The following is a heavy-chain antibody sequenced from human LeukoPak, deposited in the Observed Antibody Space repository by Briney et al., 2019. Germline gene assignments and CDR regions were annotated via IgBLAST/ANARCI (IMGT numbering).Heavy chain of an antibody. CDR3: ARLRATHQMPVVPAAIDWIAAALGAFDI. J-gene: IGHJ3*02. D-gene: IGHD2-2*02. Sequence: GESLKISCKGSGYSFTSYWIGWVRQMPGKGLEWMGIIYPGDSDTRYSPSFQGQVTISADKSISTAYLQWSSLKASDTAMYYCARLRATHQMPVVPAAIDWIAAALGAFDIWGQGTMVTVSS. CDR1: GYSFTSYW. CDR2: IYPGDSDT. V-gene: IGHV5-51*01.